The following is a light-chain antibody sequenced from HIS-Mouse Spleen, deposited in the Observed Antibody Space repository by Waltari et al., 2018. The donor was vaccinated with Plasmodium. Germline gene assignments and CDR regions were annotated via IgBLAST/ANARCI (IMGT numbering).Light chain of an antibody. V-gene: IGLV3-10*01. CDR3: YSTDSSGNHRV. Sequence: SYELTQPPSVSVSPGQTARLTCSGDALPKKYAYWYQQKSGQAPVPVMYEASKRPSGSPERFSGSSSGTMATLTISGAQVGDEADYYCYSTDSSGNHRVFGGGTKLTVL. J-gene: IGLJ3*02. CDR1: ALPKKY. CDR2: EAS.